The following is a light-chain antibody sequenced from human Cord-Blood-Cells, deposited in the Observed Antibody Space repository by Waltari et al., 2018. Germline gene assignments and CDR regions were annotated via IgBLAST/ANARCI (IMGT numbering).Light chain of an antibody. V-gene: IGKV2-28*01. CDR3: MQALQTPIMYT. J-gene: IGKJ2*01. CDR1: QSLLHSNGYSA. CDR2: VGS. Sequence: DIVMTQSPLSLPVTPGEPASISCTSSQSLLHSNGYSALDWYLQKPGQSRQLLIYVGSNRASGVPDWFSGSGTGTDFTVKISRVEAEDVGVYYCMQALQTPIMYTCGQGTKLEIK.